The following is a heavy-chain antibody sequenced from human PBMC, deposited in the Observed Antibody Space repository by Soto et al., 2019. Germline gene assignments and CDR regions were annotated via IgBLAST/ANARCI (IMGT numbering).Heavy chain of an antibody. V-gene: IGHV3-23*01. CDR2: ISGSGGST. D-gene: IGHD6-13*01. CDR1: GFTFSSYA. Sequence: HPGGSLRLSCAASGFTFSSYAMSWVRQAPGKGLEWVSAISGSGGSTYYADSVKGRFTISRDNSKNTLYLQMNSLRAEDTAVYYCAKVGNLWGIRFNYFDYWGQGTLVTVSS. CDR3: AKVGNLWGIRFNYFDY. J-gene: IGHJ4*02.